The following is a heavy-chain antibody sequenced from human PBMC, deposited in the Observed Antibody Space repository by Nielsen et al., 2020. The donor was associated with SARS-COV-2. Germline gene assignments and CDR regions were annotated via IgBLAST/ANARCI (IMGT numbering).Heavy chain of an antibody. Sequence: ASVKVSCKASGYTFTSYYMHWVRQAPGQGLEWMGWISAYNGNTNYAQKLQGRVTMTTDTSTSTAYMELRSLRSDDTAVYYCARDLMTYSSGWYSNYYYGMDVWGQGTAVTVSS. CDR1: GYTFTSYY. CDR3: ARDLMTYSSGWYSNYYYGMDV. J-gene: IGHJ6*02. V-gene: IGHV1-18*04. CDR2: ISAYNGNT. D-gene: IGHD6-19*01.